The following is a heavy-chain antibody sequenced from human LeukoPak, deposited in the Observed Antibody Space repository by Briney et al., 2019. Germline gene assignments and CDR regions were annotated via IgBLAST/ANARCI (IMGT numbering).Heavy chain of an antibody. CDR2: IYPGDSDT. V-gene: IGHV5-51*01. CDR1: GYAFASYW. D-gene: IGHD5-24*01. J-gene: IGHJ4*02. CDR3: ARQSGERWLQSYYFIY. Sequence: GESLQISCRVSGYAFASYWIGWVRQVPGKGLEWMGIIYPGDSDTRYSPSFQGQVTISADKSISTAYLQWSSLKASDTAIYYCARQSGERWLQSYYFIYWGQGTLVTVSS.